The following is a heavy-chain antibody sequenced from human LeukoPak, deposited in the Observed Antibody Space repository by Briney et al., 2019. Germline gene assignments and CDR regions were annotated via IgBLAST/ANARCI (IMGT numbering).Heavy chain of an antibody. Sequence: SQTLSLTCTVSGGSISSGSYYWSWIRQPAGKGLEWIGSIYHSGSTYYNPSLKSRVTISVDTSKNQFSLKLSSVTAADTAVYYCARDRGMVRGFDYWGQGTLVTVSS. CDR2: IYHSGST. V-gene: IGHV4-61*02. D-gene: IGHD3-10*01. J-gene: IGHJ4*02. CDR1: GGSISSGSYY. CDR3: ARDRGMVRGFDY.